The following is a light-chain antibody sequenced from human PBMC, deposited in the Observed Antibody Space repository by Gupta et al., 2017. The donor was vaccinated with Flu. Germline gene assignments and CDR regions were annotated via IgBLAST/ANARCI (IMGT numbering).Light chain of an antibody. V-gene: IGLV1-47*01. CDR3: ASWDGSRGGWV. J-gene: IGLJ3*02. CDR1: SSNVGRYY. CDR2: KND. Sequence: SRLTQPPSASGAPGLRAIISCSGGSSNVGRYYVSWYQQLPGTAPKLLIYKNDKRPPGVPDRFSGSKSGTSAALAISGLRAEEEAGYYCASWDGSRGGWVFGGGTKLTVL.